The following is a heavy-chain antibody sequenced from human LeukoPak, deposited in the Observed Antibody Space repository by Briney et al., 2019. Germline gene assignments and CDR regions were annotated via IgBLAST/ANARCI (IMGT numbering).Heavy chain of an antibody. CDR3: ARFLRGDYPSHAFDI. V-gene: IGHV4-59*01. D-gene: IGHD4-17*01. CDR1: GGSISSYY. CDR2: IYYSGST. J-gene: IGHJ3*02. Sequence: SETLSLTCTVSGGSISSYYWSWIRQPPGKGLEWIGYIYYSGSTNHNPSLKSRVTISVDTSKNQFSLKLSSVTAADTAVYYCARFLRGDYPSHAFDIWGQGTMVTVSS.